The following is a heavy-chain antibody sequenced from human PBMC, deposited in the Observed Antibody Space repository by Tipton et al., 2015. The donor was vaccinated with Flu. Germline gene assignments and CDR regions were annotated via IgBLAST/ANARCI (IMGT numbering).Heavy chain of an antibody. CDR2: IYYSGST. CDR1: GGSISSYY. J-gene: IGHJ4*02. V-gene: IGHV4-59*01. D-gene: IGHD3-10*01. CDR3: ARDKGWFGTYFDY. Sequence: SLTCTVSGGSISSYYWSWIRQPPGKGLEWIGYIYYSGSTNYNPSLKSRVTISADTSKNQFSLKLSPVTAADTAVYYCARDKGWFGTYFDYWGQGTLVTVSS.